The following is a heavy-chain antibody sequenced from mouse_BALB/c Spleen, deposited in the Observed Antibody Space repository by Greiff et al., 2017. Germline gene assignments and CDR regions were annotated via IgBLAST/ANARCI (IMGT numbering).Heavy chain of an antibody. CDR1: GYTFTSYW. J-gene: IGHJ2*01. V-gene: IGHV1-7*01. D-gene: IGHD1-1*01. CDR2: INPSTGYT. Sequence: QVQLQQSGAELAKPGASVKMSCKASGYTFTSYWMHWVKQRPGQGLEWIGYINPSTGYTEYNQKFKDKATLTADKSSSTAYMQLSSLTSEDSAVYYCARRYRAFDYWGQGTTLTVSS. CDR3: ARRYRAFDY.